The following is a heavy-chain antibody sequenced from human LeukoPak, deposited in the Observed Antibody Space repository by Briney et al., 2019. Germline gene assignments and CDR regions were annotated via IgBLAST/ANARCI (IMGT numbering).Heavy chain of an antibody. CDR2: ISYDGSNT. J-gene: IGHJ4*02. Sequence: PGRSLRLSCAASGFTFSSYAMHWVRQAPGKGLEWVAVISYDGSNTYYADSVKGRFTISRDNSKNTLYLQMNSLRAEDTAVYYCVRDRAYSFDYWGQGILVTVSS. CDR1: GFTFSSYA. CDR3: VRDRAYSFDY. D-gene: IGHD2-21*01. V-gene: IGHV3-30-3*01.